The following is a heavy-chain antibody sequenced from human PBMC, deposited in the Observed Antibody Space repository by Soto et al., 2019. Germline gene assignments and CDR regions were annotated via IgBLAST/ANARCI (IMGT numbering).Heavy chain of an antibody. CDR1: GGSISSGGYS. V-gene: IGHV4-30-2*01. D-gene: IGHD3-10*01. J-gene: IGHJ6*02. CDR3: ARGRRYYGSGSYYNPGYYGMDV. CDR2: IYHSGST. Sequence: SETLSLTCAVSGGSISSGGYSWSWIRQPPGKGLEWFTYIYHSGSTYYNSSLKSRVTISVDRSKNQFSLKLSSVTAADTAVYYCARGRRYYGSGSYYNPGYYGMDVWGQGTTVTV.